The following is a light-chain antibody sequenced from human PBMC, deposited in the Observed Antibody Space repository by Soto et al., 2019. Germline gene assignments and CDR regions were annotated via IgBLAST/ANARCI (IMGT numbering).Light chain of an antibody. Sequence: DIQMTQSPSSLSASVGDRVTITCRASQSVGSLLNWFQQKPGKAPKLLIYAASTLQSGAPSRFSGSGAGTDFTLIISSLQPEDFATYYCQQRSSLPYTFGQGTKVEI. V-gene: IGKV1-39*01. CDR3: QQRSSLPYT. CDR2: AAS. CDR1: QSVGSL. J-gene: IGKJ2*01.